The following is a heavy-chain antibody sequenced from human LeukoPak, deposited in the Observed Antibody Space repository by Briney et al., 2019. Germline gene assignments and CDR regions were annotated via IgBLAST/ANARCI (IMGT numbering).Heavy chain of an antibody. D-gene: IGHD3-16*01. CDR1: GGSISSSSYY. CDR3: ARQYYDYVWGTHPYYFDY. CDR2: IYYSGST. Sequence: KPSETLSLTCTVSGGSISSSSYYWGWIRQPPGKGLEWIGSIYYSGSTYYNPSLKSRVTISVDTSKNQFSLKLSSVTAADTAVYYCARQYYDYVWGTHPYYFDYWGQGTLVTVSS. J-gene: IGHJ4*02. V-gene: IGHV4-39*07.